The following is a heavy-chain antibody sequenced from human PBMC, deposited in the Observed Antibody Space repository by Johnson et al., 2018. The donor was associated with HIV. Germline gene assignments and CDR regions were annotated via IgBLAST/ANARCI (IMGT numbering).Heavy chain of an antibody. J-gene: IGHJ3*02. V-gene: IGHV3-66*02. Sequence: VQLVESGGGLVQPGGSLRLSCAASGFTVSSNYMSWVRQAPGKGLDWVSVIYSGGSTYYADSVKGRFTISRDNSKNTLYLQMNSLRAEDTAVYYCAREIIAARPSAFDIWGQGTMVTVSS. D-gene: IGHD6-6*01. CDR3: AREIIAARPSAFDI. CDR1: GFTVSSNY. CDR2: IYSGGST.